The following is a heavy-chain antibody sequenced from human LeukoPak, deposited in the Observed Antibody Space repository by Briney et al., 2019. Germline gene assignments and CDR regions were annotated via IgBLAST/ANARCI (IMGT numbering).Heavy chain of an antibody. Sequence: PGGSLRLSCAASGFTFSSYAMHWVRQAPGKGLEWVSSISSSSSYIYYADSVKGRFTISRDNAKNSLYLQMNSLRAEDTAVYYCARVRDSSNWYDWDYYYYYMDVWGKGTTVTISS. CDR2: ISSSSSYI. CDR3: ARVRDSSNWYDWDYYYYYMDV. CDR1: GFTFSSYA. D-gene: IGHD6-13*01. J-gene: IGHJ6*03. V-gene: IGHV3-21*01.